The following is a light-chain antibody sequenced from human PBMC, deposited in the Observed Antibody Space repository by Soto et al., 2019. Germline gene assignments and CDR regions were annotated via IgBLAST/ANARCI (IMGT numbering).Light chain of an antibody. CDR1: QAISNY. V-gene: IGKV1-33*01. Sequence: DIQMTQSPSSLSASVGDRVTITCQASQAISNYLNWFQQKPGKTPKPLIYDASNFQTGVPSMFSGRGYGTYFTFTISSLQPEDIATYYCQQYDNVPWTFGQGTQVEIK. CDR3: QQYDNVPWT. CDR2: DAS. J-gene: IGKJ1*01.